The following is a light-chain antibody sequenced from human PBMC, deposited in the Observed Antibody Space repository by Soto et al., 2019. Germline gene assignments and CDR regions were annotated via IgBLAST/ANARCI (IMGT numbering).Light chain of an antibody. CDR1: TSNIGTNS. Sequence: QAVVTQPPSASETPEQRVIISCSGGTSNIGTNSVTWYQHLPGTAPKLLIYNNYQRPSGVPDRFSGSKSGTSASLAISGLQSDDEADYYCAAWDDSLKTLLFGGGTKLTVL. CDR2: NNY. CDR3: AAWDDSLKTLL. V-gene: IGLV1-44*01. J-gene: IGLJ3*02.